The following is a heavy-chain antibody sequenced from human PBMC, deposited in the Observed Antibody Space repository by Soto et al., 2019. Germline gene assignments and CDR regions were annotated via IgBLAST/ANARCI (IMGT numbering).Heavy chain of an antibody. J-gene: IGHJ4*02. Sequence: QVQLVQSGAEVKKPGASVKVSCKASGYTFSSYDISWVRQAPGQGLEWMGWISAYNGDTNYAQKFQGRVTMTTDTSTSTAYMELRSLRSDDTAVYYCARDTRYSYDSSGQNYWGQGTLVTVSS. CDR2: ISAYNGDT. D-gene: IGHD3-22*01. CDR1: GYTFSSYD. CDR3: ARDTRYSYDSSGQNY. V-gene: IGHV1-18*01.